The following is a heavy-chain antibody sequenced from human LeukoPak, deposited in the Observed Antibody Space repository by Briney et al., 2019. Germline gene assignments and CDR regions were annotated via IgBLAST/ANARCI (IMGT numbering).Heavy chain of an antibody. V-gene: IGHV1-46*01. D-gene: IGHD1-26*01. J-gene: IGHJ5*02. CDR2: INPSGDFR. CDR3: ARDYSGEWEQLTGWWFDP. Sequence: ASVRVSCKASGYSFGTHWMHWVRQAPGQGLEWMGIINPSGDFRSYAQKFQGRVTVTRDMSTRTVYMELSDLEPEDTAVYYCARDYSGEWEQLTGWWFDPWGQGTLVIVSS. CDR1: GYSFGTHW.